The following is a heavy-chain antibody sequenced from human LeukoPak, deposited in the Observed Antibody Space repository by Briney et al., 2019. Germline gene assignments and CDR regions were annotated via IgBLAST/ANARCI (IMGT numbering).Heavy chain of an antibody. Sequence: GGSLRLSCAASGFTVSSNYMSWVRQAPGKGLEWVSVIYSGGSTYYADSVKGRFTISRDNSKNTLYPQMNSLRAEDTAVYYCARDGSADCGGDCSSFDYWGQGTLVTVSS. CDR1: GFTVSSNY. V-gene: IGHV3-66*01. D-gene: IGHD2-21*02. CDR3: ARDGSADCGGDCSSFDY. CDR2: IYSGGST. J-gene: IGHJ4*02.